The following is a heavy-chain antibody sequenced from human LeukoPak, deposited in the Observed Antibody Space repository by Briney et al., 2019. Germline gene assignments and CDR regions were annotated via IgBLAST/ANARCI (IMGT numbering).Heavy chain of an antibody. CDR3: ARDIAAAGWGFDY. J-gene: IGHJ4*02. CDR2: ISGSGGST. Sequence: GGSLRLSCAASGFTFSSYAMSWVRQAPGKGLEWVSAISGSGGSTYYADSVKGRFTISRDNAKNSLYLQMNSLRAEDTAVYYCARDIAAAGWGFDYWGQGTLVTVSS. D-gene: IGHD6-13*01. V-gene: IGHV3-23*01. CDR1: GFTFSSYA.